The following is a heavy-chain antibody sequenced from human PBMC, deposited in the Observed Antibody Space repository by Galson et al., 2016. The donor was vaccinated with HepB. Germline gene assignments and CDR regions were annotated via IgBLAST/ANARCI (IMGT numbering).Heavy chain of an antibody. CDR2: ISNSNGGT. CDR3: AKEVARGMVRGVISGRLYYYGLDV. J-gene: IGHJ6*02. V-gene: IGHV3-23*01. CDR1: GFTFSSYA. D-gene: IGHD3-10*01. Sequence: SLRLSCATSGFTFSSYAMSWVRQAPGKGLEWVSSISNSNGGTHYADSVKGRFTISRDTSKNTLFLQMNGLRAEDTAIYYCAKEVARGMVRGVISGRLYYYGLDVWGPGTTVTVSS.